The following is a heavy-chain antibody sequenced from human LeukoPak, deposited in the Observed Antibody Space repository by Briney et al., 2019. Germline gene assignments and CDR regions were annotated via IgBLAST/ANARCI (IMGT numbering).Heavy chain of an antibody. CDR3: ARGKESYGFGAFDI. J-gene: IGHJ3*02. D-gene: IGHD5-18*01. CDR1: GGSFSGYY. Sequence: SETLSLTCAVYGGSFSGYYWSWIRQPPGKGLEWIGEINHSGSTNYNPSLKSRVTISVDTSKNQFSLKLSSVTAADTAVYYCARGKESYGFGAFDIWGQGTMVTVSS. CDR2: INHSGST. V-gene: IGHV4-34*01.